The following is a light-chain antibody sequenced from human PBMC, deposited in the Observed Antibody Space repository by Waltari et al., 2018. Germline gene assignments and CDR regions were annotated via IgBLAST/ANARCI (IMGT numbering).Light chain of an antibody. J-gene: IGKJ4*01. Sequence: DIQMTQSPSSLSASVGDRVTITCQASHDITTFLTWYQQKPGKAPTLLIYDASTLQTGVPSRFSGSGSGTVFTFTISGLQPEDIATYYCQKYDSLPVTFGGGTKVEI. CDR1: HDITTF. CDR3: QKYDSLPVT. CDR2: DAS. V-gene: IGKV1-33*01.